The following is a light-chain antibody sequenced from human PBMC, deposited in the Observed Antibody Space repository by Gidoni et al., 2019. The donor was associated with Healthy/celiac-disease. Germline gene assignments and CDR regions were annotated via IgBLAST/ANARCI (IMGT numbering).Light chain of an antibody. V-gene: IGKV1-8*01. CDR1: QGISSY. CDR2: AAS. J-gene: IGKJ1*01. Sequence: AIRMTQSPSSFSASTGGRVIITCRASQGISSYLAWYQQKPGKAPKLLIYAASTLQSGVPSRFSGSGSGTDFTLTISCLQSEDFATYYCQQYYSYPWTFGQGTKVEIK. CDR3: QQYYSYPWT.